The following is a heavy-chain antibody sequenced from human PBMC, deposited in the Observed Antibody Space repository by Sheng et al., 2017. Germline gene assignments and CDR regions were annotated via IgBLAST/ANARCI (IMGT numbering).Heavy chain of an antibody. CDR2: ISYNGST. D-gene: IGHD3-9*01. CDR3: ARSRRYFDWLQDDFDI. Sequence: QVQLQESGPGLVKPSETLSLTCTVSGYSISSGYYWGWIRQPPGKGLEWIGSISYNGSTHYNPSLKSRVTISLDTSKNQFSLKLNSVTAADTAVFYCARSRRYFDWLQDDFDIWGQGTMVTVS. CDR1: GYSISSGYY. J-gene: IGHJ3*02. V-gene: IGHV4-38-2*02.